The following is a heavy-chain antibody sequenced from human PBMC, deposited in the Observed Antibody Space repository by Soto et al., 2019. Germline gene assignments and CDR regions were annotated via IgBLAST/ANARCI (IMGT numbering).Heavy chain of an antibody. CDR1: GFTFSSNA. CDR3: ARKYCSGGSCYGTFDS. CDR2: IGGSGGT. D-gene: IGHD2-15*01. J-gene: IGHJ4*02. Sequence: EVQLLESGGGLVQPGGSLRLSCAASGFTFSSNAMSWVRQAPGKGLEWVSAIGGSGGTYYADSVKGRFAISRDISKNTLCLQMNSLRAKDTAVYYCARKYCSGGSCYGTFDSWGQGTLVTVSS. V-gene: IGHV3-23*01.